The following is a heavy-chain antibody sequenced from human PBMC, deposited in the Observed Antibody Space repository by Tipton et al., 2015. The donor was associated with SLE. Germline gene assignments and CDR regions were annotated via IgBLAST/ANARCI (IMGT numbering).Heavy chain of an antibody. J-gene: IGHJ4*02. V-gene: IGHV4-61*05. CDR2: IHYSGTT. Sequence: TLSLTCTVSGGSISSRSYYWAWIRQSPGKGLEWIGYIHYSGTTNYNPSLKSRVTMSVDTSKNQFSLKLSSVTAADTAVYYCARVPRYYYDSSYFDYWGQGTLVTASS. CDR1: GGSISSRSYY. CDR3: ARVPRYYYDSSYFDY. D-gene: IGHD3-22*01.